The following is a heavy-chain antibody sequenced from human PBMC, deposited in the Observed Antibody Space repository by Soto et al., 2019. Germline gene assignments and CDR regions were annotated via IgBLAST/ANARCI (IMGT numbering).Heavy chain of an antibody. CDR1: GFTFRSYG. Sequence: PGGSLRLSCAPPGFTFRSYGVSWVRQAPGMGLARNSNISTRGTRTYYLESVRGRLTISRDNSTNTLYPQMNSLRGDDTAVYYCAKPVVAGILNQRSGGLFDSWGQGGLVTVSS. D-gene: IGHD2-15*01. CDR3: AKPVVAGILNQRSGGLFDS. J-gene: IGHJ5*01. V-gene: IGHV3-23*01. CDR2: ISTRGTRT.